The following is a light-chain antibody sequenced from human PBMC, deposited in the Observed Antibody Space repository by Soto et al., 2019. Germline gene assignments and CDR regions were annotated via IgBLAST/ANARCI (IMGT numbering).Light chain of an antibody. V-gene: IGLV1-40*01. Sequence: QSVLTQPPSVSGAPGQRVTISCTGSSSNIGAGYDVHWYQQLPGTAPKLLIYGNINRPSGVPDRFSGSKSGTSASLAITGLQAEDEAYYCCQSCDSSLSGSGVFGTGTQVTVL. CDR1: SSNIGAGYD. CDR2: GNI. J-gene: IGLJ1*01. CDR3: QSCDSSLSGSGV.